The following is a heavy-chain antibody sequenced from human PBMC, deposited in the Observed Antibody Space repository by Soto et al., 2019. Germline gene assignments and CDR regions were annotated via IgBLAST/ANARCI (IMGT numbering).Heavy chain of an antibody. CDR2: ISYDGSDK. V-gene: IGHV3-30-3*01. J-gene: IGHJ4*02. CDR1: GFTFSDYS. Sequence: QVQLVESGGGVVQPGGSLRLSCAASGFTFSDYSMHWVRQAPGKGLEWVAVISYDGSDKYFADSVKGRFTISRDNSNNTLFLQMNSLRAEDTGVYYCARDPLGSGRADFDYWGQGTLVTVSS. CDR3: ARDPLGSGRADFDY. D-gene: IGHD3-10*02.